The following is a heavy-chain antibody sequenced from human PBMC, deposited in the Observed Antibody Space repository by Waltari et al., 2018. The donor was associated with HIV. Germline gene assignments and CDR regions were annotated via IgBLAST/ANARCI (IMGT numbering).Heavy chain of an antibody. J-gene: IGHJ6*02. Sequence: EVQLVQSGAEVKKPGESLMISGKGSGYSFTSHWIGWVRQMPGKGLELMGIIYPVDSDTSSSPSFQGQVTISADKSICPAYLQWSSLKASDTAMYYCARQYDGLGGMDVWGQGTTVTVSS. D-gene: IGHD3-3*01. CDR3: ARQYDGLGGMDV. CDR2: IYPVDSDT. CDR1: GYSFTSHW. V-gene: IGHV5-51*01.